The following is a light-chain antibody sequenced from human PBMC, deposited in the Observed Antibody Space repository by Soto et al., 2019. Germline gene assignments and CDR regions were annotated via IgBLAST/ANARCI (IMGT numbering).Light chain of an antibody. CDR2: KAS. Sequence: IQMTQCASTLSASVGDRITITCRASQGVXRWFAWYQQKPGKAPKILXDKASTLKRGGPSRLSGSGSGRDFTLTISSLQPEDFATYYCLLDYSYFWAFGQGTKVDIK. CDR1: QGVXRW. V-gene: IGKV1-5*03. CDR3: LLDYSYFWA. J-gene: IGKJ1*01.